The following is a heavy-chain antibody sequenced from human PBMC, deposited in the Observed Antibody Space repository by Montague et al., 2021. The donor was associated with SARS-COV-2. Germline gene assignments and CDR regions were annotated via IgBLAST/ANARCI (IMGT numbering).Heavy chain of an antibody. D-gene: IGHD1-26*01. CDR3: AYHSGSYVWSDP. Sequence: CAISGDSVSSTSGSWNWIRQSPSRGLEWLGRTYHRSKWYNDYATSVKSRIIINPDTSKNQFSLQLNSVTPEDTAVYYCAYHSGSYVWSDPWGQGTLVTVSS. CDR2: TYHRSKWYN. V-gene: IGHV6-1*01. J-gene: IGHJ5*02. CDR1: GDSVSSTSGS.